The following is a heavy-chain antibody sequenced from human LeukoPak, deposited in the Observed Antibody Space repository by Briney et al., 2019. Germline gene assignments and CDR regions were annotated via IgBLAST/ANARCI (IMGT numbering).Heavy chain of an antibody. CDR1: GFTFSNYW. CDR3: ARVGAWELQRVFEY. D-gene: IGHD1-26*01. J-gene: IGHJ4*02. V-gene: IGHV3-7*01. Sequence: PGGSLRLSCAASGFTFSNYWMTWVRQVPGKGLEWEANIHKAGSESYYVDSVKGRFAISRHNAKNSLYLQLSSLRVEDTAVYYCARVGAWELQRVFEYWGQGTLVTVSS. CDR2: IHKAGSES.